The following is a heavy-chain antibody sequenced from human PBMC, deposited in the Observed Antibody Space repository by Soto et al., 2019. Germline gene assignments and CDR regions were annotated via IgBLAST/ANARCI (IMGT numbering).Heavy chain of an antibody. D-gene: IGHD6-19*01. J-gene: IGHJ3*01. V-gene: IGHV3-23*01. Sequence: EVQLLESGGGLVRPGGSLRLSCAASGFTFNNYAMNWVRQAPGKGLEWVSVISASGGTAYYADSVLGLFPIYRDNSKNTVYLQMNSLRADYTAIYYCVKEGSCLYSRGSFDFWGRGTMVTVSS. CDR2: ISASGGTA. CDR3: VKEGSCLYSRGSFDF. CDR1: GFTFNNYA.